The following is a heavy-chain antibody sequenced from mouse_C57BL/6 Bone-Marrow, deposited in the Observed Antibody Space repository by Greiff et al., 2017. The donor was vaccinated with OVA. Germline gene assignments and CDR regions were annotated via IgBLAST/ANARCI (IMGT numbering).Heavy chain of an antibody. CDR1: GFTFSDYY. Sequence: EVQLVESGGGLVQPGGSLKLSCAASGFTFSDYYMYWVRQTPEKRLEWVAYISNGGGSTYYPDTVKGRFTISRDNDKNTLYLQMSRLKSEDTAMYYCARQGAWFAYWGQGTLVTVSA. CDR3: ARQGAWFAY. CDR2: ISNGGGST. V-gene: IGHV5-12*01. J-gene: IGHJ3*01.